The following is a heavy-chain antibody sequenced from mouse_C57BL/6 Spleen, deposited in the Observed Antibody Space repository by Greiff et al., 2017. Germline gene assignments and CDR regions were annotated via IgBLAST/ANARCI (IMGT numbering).Heavy chain of an antibody. Sequence: VQLQQSGAELVKPGASVKMSCKASGYTFTSYWMHWVKQRPGRGLEWIGRIYPNGGGTKYNEKFKGKATLTVDKPSSTAYMQLSSLTSEDSAVYYCARRNYDYDLDYWGQGTTLTVSS. CDR3: ARRNYDYDLDY. V-gene: IGHV1-72*01. D-gene: IGHD2-4*01. J-gene: IGHJ2*01. CDR1: GYTFTSYW. CDR2: IYPNGGGT.